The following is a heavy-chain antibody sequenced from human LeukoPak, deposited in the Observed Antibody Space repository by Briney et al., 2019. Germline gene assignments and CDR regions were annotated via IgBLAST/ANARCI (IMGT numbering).Heavy chain of an antibody. J-gene: IGHJ4*02. D-gene: IGHD3-16*02. CDR3: ARIQRGAIGPFDY. Sequence: GGSLRLSCAASGFTFSDYYMSWIRQAPGKGLEWVSYISGSSSYTNYADSVKGRFTISRDNAKNSLYLQMNSLRAEDTAVYYCARIQRGAIGPFDYWGQGTLVTVSS. CDR1: GFTFSDYY. CDR2: ISGSSSYT. V-gene: IGHV3-11*06.